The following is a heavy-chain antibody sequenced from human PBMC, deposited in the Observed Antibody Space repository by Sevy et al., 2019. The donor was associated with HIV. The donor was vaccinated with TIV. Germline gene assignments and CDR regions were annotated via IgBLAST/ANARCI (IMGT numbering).Heavy chain of an antibody. CDR3: VRDSFPGGARGHVRNYVDP. J-gene: IGHJ5*02. V-gene: IGHV3-30*03. CDR2: ISYDGTNK. D-gene: IGHD1-7*01. Sequence: GGSLRLSCAASGFTFVTYGMHWVRQAPGKGLEWVAAISYDGTNKFYTDSVQGRFTISRGDAESTLHLQMDSLGPDDAAIYYCVRDSFPGGARGHVRNYVDPWGQGTLVTVSS. CDR1: GFTFVTYG.